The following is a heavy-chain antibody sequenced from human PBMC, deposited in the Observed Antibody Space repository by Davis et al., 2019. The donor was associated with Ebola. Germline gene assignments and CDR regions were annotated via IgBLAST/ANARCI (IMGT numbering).Heavy chain of an antibody. V-gene: IGHV1-69*05. D-gene: IGHD1-26*01. Sequence: AASVKVSCKASGGTFSSYAISWVRQAPGQGLEWMGGIIPIFGTANYAQKFQGRVTMTRDTSTSTVYMELSSLRSEDTAVYYCASFRVVGATGPGDYYYGMDVWGQGTTVTVSS. CDR1: GGTFSSYA. CDR2: IIPIFGTA. J-gene: IGHJ6*02. CDR3: ASFRVVGATGPGDYYYGMDV.